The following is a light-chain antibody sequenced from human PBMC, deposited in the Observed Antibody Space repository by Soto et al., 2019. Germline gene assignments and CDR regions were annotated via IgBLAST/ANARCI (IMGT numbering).Light chain of an antibody. Sequence: QSVLPQPPSASGTPGQRVTISCSGSSXNIGSNTVNWYQQLPGTAPKLLMYSNNQRPSGVPDRFSGSKSGTSASLAISGLQSEDEADYYCAAWDDSLNGFYVFGTGTKVTV. CDR1: SXNIGSNT. V-gene: IGLV1-44*01. CDR3: AAWDDSLNGFYV. J-gene: IGLJ1*01. CDR2: SNN.